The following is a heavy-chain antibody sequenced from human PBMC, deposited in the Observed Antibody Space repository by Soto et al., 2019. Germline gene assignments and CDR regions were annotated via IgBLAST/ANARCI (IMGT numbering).Heavy chain of an antibody. V-gene: IGHV1-69*01. CDR3: ARELVGGRGSFKFDY. CDR2: IIPIFGTA. Sequence: QVQLVQSGAEVKKPGPSVKVSCKASGGTFSSYAISWVRQAPGQGLEWMGGIIPIFGTANYAQKFQGRVTSTADESTSTAYMELSSLRSEDTDVYYCARELVGGRGSFKFDYWGQGTLVTVSS. CDR1: GGTFSSYA. J-gene: IGHJ4*02. D-gene: IGHD1-26*01.